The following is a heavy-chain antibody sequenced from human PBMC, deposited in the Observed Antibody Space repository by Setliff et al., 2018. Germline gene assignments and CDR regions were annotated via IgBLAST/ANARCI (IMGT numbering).Heavy chain of an antibody. D-gene: IGHD3-3*01. CDR2: ISHSGNT. CDR1: GGSVSSSSYY. CDR3: ARSGSHNWFDP. Sequence: PSETLSLTCTVSGGSVSSSSYYWGWIRQPPGKGLEWIGEISHSGNTNYNPSFKSRVTISIDTSKNQFSLKVNSVTAADTAVYFCARSGSHNWFDPWGQGTLVTVSS. J-gene: IGHJ5*02. V-gene: IGHV4-39*01.